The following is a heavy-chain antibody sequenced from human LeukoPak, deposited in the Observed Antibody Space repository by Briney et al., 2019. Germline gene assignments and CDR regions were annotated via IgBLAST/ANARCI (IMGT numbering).Heavy chain of an antibody. CDR2: ISSSSSYI. Sequence: GGSLRLSCAASGFTFSSYSMNWVRQAPGKGLEWVSSISSSSSYIYYADSVKGRFTISRDNAKNSLYLQMNSLRAEDTAVYYCARDLIPSLDQPNMSHDYWGQGTLVTVSS. D-gene: IGHD3-3*01. CDR1: GFTFSSYS. V-gene: IGHV3-21*01. J-gene: IGHJ4*02. CDR3: ARDLIPSLDQPNMSHDY.